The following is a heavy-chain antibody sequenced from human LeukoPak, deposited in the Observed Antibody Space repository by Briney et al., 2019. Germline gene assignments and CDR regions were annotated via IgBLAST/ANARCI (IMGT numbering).Heavy chain of an antibody. CDR3: ARALWLRWFDP. CDR2: IYYSGST. Sequence: SETLSLTCTVSCGSISSYYWSWIRQPPGKGLEWIGYIYYSGSTNYNPSLKSRVTISVDTSKNQFSLKLSSVTAADTAVYYCARALWLRWFDPWGQGTPVTVSS. CDR1: CGSISSYY. J-gene: IGHJ5*02. D-gene: IGHD3-10*01. V-gene: IGHV4-59*08.